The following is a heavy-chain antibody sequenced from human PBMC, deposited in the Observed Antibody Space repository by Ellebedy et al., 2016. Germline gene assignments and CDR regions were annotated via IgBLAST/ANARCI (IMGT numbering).Heavy chain of an antibody. CDR1: GFTFSSYS. D-gene: IGHD3-9*01. CDR2: ISSSSSYI. J-gene: IGHJ4*02. CDR3: AREYYDILTGYYIGGRNHFDY. Sequence: GESLKISCAAPGFTFSSYSMNWVRQAPGKGLEWVSSISSSSSYIYYADSVKGRFTISRDNAKNSLYLQMNSLRAEDTAVYYCAREYYDILTGYYIGGRNHFDYWGQGTLVTVSS. V-gene: IGHV3-21*01.